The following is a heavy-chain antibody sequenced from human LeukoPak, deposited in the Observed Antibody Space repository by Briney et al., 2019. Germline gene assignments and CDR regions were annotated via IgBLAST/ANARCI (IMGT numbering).Heavy chain of an antibody. CDR1: GFTFSSYS. Sequence: GGSLRLSCAASGFTFSSYSMNWVRQAPGKGLEWVSFISSSSSNIYYAASVRGRFIISRDTAKNSLYLQMTSLRADDTAVYYCTRARSSTRDHFYYYYMDVGGKGTTVTVSS. CDR3: TRARSSTRDHFYYYYMDV. V-gene: IGHV3-21*01. J-gene: IGHJ6*03. CDR2: ISSSSSNI. D-gene: IGHD3-10*01.